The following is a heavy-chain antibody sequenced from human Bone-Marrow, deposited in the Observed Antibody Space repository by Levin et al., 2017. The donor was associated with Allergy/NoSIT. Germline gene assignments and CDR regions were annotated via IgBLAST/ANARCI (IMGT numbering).Heavy chain of an antibody. CDR2: ISGSGANT. CDR1: GFTFNNYA. CDR3: AKGPLTIVARIANYYYGMDV. V-gene: IGHV3-23*01. Sequence: PGGSLRLSCAASGFTFNNYAMTWVRQAPGKGLEWVSAISGSGANTYYADSVKGRFTISRDNSKNTLYLQVNSLRADDTAVYYCAKGPLTIVARIANYYYGMDVWGQGTTVTVSS. D-gene: IGHD6-6*01. J-gene: IGHJ6*02.